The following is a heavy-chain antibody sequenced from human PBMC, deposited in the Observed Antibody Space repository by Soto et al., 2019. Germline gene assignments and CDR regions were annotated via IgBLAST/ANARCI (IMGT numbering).Heavy chain of an antibody. CDR2: INRSGST. V-gene: IGHV4-34*01. D-gene: IGHD6-13*01. CDR1: GGSFSGYY. Sequence: QVQLQQWGAGLLKPSETLSLTCAVYGGSFSGYYWSWIRQPPGKGLEWIGEINRSGSTNYNPSLRSRGTIPVDTSKTQFPLRLSSVTAADTAVYYCASPAIAAAVSAFDYWGQGTLVTVSS. J-gene: IGHJ4*02. CDR3: ASPAIAAAVSAFDY.